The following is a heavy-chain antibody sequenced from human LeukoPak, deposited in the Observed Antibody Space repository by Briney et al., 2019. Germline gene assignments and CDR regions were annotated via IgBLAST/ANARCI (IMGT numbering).Heavy chain of an antibody. CDR3: ARDATTEIGTVYMDV. V-gene: IGHV3-48*04. J-gene: IGHJ6*03. D-gene: IGHD1-1*01. CDR1: GFTFSSYG. Sequence: GGTLRLSCAASGFTFSSYGMSWVRQAPGKGLEWVLHISTSGNIIHYADSVKGRFTISRDNAKNSLYLQMNSLRAEDTALYFCARDATTEIGTVYMDVWGKGTTVTISS. CDR2: ISTSGNII.